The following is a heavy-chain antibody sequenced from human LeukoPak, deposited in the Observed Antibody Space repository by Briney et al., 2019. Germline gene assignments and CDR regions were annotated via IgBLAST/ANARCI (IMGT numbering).Heavy chain of an antibody. CDR1: GFTFSSYA. V-gene: IGHV3-23*01. J-gene: IGHJ4*02. CDR3: AKSMIVVVKRYYFDY. D-gene: IGHD3-22*01. CDR2: ISGSGGST. Sequence: GGSLRLSCAASGFTFSSYAMSWVRQPPGKGLEWVSAISGSGGSTYYADSVKGRFTISSDNSKNTLYLQMNSLRAEDTAVYYCAKSMIVVVKRYYFDYWGQGTLVTVSS.